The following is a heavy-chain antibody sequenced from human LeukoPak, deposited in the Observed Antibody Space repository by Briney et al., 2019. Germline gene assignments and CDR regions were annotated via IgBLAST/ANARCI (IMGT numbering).Heavy chain of an antibody. CDR3: ARAPRGVVTPNDAFDI. CDR1: GFTFSSYW. Sequence: SGGSLRLSCAASGFTFSSYWMHWVRQAPGKGLEWVSSISSSSSYIYYADSVKGRFTISRDNAKNSLYLQMNSLRAEDTAVYYCARAPRGVVTPNDAFDIWGQGTMVTVSS. J-gene: IGHJ3*02. CDR2: ISSSSSYI. V-gene: IGHV3-21*01. D-gene: IGHD4-23*01.